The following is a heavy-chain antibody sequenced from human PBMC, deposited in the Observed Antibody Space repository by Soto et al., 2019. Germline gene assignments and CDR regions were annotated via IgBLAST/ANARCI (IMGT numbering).Heavy chain of an antibody. D-gene: IGHD1-26*01. J-gene: IGHJ4*02. CDR2: IIPIFGTA. CDR3: ARDPGDSGSYHGHY. V-gene: IGHV1-69*13. CDR1: GGTFSSYD. Sequence: GASVKVSCKASGGTFSSYDISWVRQAPGQGLEWMGGIIPIFGTANYAQKFQGRVTITADESTSTAYMELSSLRSEDTAVYYCARDPGDSGSYHGHYWGQGTLVTVSS.